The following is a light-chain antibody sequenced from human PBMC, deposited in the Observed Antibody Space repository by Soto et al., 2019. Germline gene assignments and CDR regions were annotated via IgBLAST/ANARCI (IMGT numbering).Light chain of an antibody. J-gene: IGLJ1*01. CDR3: GTWDSSLGAFV. Sequence: QSVLTQPPSVSAAPGQKVTISCSGSSSNIGNNYVSWYQQLPGTAPKLLIYDNDKRPSGIPDRFSASKSGTSATLGITGLQTGDEADYYCGTWDSSLGAFVFGTGTKVTVL. CDR2: DND. V-gene: IGLV1-51*01. CDR1: SSNIGNNY.